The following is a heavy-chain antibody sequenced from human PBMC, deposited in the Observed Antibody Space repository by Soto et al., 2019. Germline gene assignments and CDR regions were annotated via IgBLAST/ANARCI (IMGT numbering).Heavy chain of an antibody. J-gene: IGHJ6*02. V-gene: IGHV1-69*13. CDR3: ARALVYCSGGSCYPMIPYYYGMDV. CDR1: GGTFSSYA. D-gene: IGHD2-15*01. Sequence: ASVKVSCKASGGTFSSYAISWVRQAPGQGLEWMGGIIPIFGTANYAQKFQGRVTITADESTSTAYMELSSLRSEDTAVYYCARALVYCSGGSCYPMIPYYYGMDVWGQGTTVTVSS. CDR2: IIPIFGTA.